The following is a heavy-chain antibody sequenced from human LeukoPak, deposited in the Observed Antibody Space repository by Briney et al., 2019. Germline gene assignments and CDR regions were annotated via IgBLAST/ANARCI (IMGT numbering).Heavy chain of an antibody. CDR1: GFTFSSYW. V-gene: IGHV3-74*01. CDR2: INSDGSST. CDR3: AKSLLGIAFDI. J-gene: IGHJ3*02. Sequence: GGSLRLSCAASGFTFSSYWMHWVRQAPGKGLVWVSRINSDGSSTSYADSVKGRFTISRDNAKNSLYLQMNSLGAEDTALYYCAKSLLGIAFDIWGQGTMVTVSS. D-gene: IGHD1-26*01.